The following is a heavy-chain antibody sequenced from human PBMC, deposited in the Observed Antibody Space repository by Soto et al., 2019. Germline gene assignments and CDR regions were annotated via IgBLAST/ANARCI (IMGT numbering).Heavy chain of an antibody. V-gene: IGHV3-30-3*01. CDR2: ISYDGSNK. CDR1: GFTFSSYS. D-gene: IGHD2-2*01. Sequence: GGSLRLSCAASGFTFSSYSMLWVRQAPGKGLEWVAVISYDGSNKYYADSVKGRFTISRDNSKNTLYLQMNSLRAEDTAVYYCARMDVIVVVPARPNYGMDVWGQGTTVTVSS. CDR3: ARMDVIVVVPARPNYGMDV. J-gene: IGHJ6*02.